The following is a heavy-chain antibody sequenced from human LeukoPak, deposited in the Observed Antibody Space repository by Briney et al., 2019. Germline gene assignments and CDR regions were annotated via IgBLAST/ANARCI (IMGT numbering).Heavy chain of an antibody. Sequence: GGSLRLSCATSGFTFSSYPMSWVRQAPGRGLEWVSVISGNSGATYYADSVKGRFTISRDNAKNTVYLQMNNLRGKDTALYYRAKADTAMITLMAFDIWGQGTMVTVSS. V-gene: IGHV3-23*01. D-gene: IGHD5-18*01. J-gene: IGHJ3*02. CDR1: GFTFSSYP. CDR2: ISGNSGAT. CDR3: AKADTAMITLMAFDI.